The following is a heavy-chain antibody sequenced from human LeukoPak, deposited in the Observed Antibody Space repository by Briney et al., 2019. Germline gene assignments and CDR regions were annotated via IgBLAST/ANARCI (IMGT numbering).Heavy chain of an antibody. CDR3: ARSNSGYDWYYFDY. Sequence: GGSLRLSCGASELAFKNVWMSWVRQAPGKGLEWVSVIYSGGSTYYADSVKGRFTISRDNSKNTLYLQMNSLRAEDTAVYYCARSNSGYDWYYFDYWGQGTLVTVSS. J-gene: IGHJ4*02. V-gene: IGHV3-53*01. CDR2: IYSGGST. D-gene: IGHD5-12*01. CDR1: ELAFKNVW.